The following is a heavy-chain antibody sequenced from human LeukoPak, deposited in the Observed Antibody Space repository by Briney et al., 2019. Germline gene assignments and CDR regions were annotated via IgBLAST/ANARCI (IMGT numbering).Heavy chain of an antibody. Sequence: PSETLSLTCTVSGGSISSYYWSWIRQPPGKGLEWIGYIYYSGSTNYNPSLKSRVTISVDTSKNQFSLKLSSVTAADTAVYYCARRLYPYAFDIWGQGTMVTVSS. CDR3: ARRLYPYAFDI. J-gene: IGHJ3*02. D-gene: IGHD2-8*01. CDR2: IYYSGST. CDR1: GGSISSYY. V-gene: IGHV4-59*01.